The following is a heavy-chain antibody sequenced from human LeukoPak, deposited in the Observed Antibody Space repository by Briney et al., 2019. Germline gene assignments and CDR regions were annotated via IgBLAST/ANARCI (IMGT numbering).Heavy chain of an antibody. CDR1: GFTVSSNY. J-gene: IGHJ4*02. Sequence: PGGSLRLSCAASGFTVSSNYMSWVRQAPGKGLEWVSAISGSGGSTYYADSVKGRFTISRDNSKNTLYLQMNSLRAEDTAVYYCAKGHYGSGSYHTFSAYYYFDYWGQGTLVTVSS. CDR3: AKGHYGSGSYHTFSAYYYFDY. CDR2: ISGSGGST. D-gene: IGHD3-10*01. V-gene: IGHV3-23*01.